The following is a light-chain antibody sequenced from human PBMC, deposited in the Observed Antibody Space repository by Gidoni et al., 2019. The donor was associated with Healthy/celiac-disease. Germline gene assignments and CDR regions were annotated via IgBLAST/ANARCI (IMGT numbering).Light chain of an antibody. V-gene: IGKV1-9*01. CDR3: QKLSGSPLT. CDR1: QGIGSY. Sequence: DIQLTQSPSFLSASVGDRVTITCRASQGIGSYLAWYQQKPGKDPKLLIYAASTLQDGVSSRFSGSGSGTEFTLTISSLQPEDFATYSCQKLSGSPLTFGPGTKVEFK. J-gene: IGKJ3*01. CDR2: AAS.